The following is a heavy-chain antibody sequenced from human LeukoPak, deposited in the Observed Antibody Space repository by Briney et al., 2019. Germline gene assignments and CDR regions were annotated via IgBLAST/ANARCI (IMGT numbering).Heavy chain of an antibody. Sequence: SETLSLTCTVSGGSISSYYWSWIRQPPGKGLEWIGYIYYSGSTNYNPSLKRRVTISVDTSKNQFSLKLCSVTAADTAVYYCARGVSYYDSSGYYNEYFQHWGQGTLVTVSS. J-gene: IGHJ1*01. CDR3: ARGVSYYDSSGYYNEYFQH. V-gene: IGHV4-59*08. CDR2: IYYSGST. CDR1: GGSISSYY. D-gene: IGHD3-22*01.